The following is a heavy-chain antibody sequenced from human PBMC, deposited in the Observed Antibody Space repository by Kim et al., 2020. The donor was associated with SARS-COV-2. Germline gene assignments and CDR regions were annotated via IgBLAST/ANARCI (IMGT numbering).Heavy chain of an antibody. CDR3: ARTWFGELRPFDY. V-gene: IGHV4-39*01. D-gene: IGHD3-10*01. Sequence: YNPSLKSRVTISVDTSKNQFALKLSSVTAADTAVYYCARTWFGELRPFDYWGQGTLVTVSS. J-gene: IGHJ4*02.